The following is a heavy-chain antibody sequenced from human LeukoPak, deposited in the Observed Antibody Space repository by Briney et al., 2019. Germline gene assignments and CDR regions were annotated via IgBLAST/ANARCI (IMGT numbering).Heavy chain of an antibody. D-gene: IGHD3-10*01. CDR1: GFTFSSYG. Sequence: GSLRLSCAASGFTFSSYGMHWVRQAPGKGLEWIGEINHSGSTNYNPSLKSRVTISVDTSKNQFSLKLSSVTAADTAVYYCARGAHYYGSGSPIDYWGQGTLVTVSS. CDR2: INHSGST. CDR3: ARGAHYYGSGSPIDY. V-gene: IGHV4-34*01. J-gene: IGHJ4*02.